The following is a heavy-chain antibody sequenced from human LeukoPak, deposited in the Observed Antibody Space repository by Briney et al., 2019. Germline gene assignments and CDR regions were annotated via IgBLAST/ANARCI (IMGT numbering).Heavy chain of an antibody. CDR3: ARVRDGYNDAFDI. CDR2: ISGYNGNT. Sequence: ASVKVSCKASGYTFSSYGMNWVRQAPGQGLEWMGWISGYNGNTNYAQKFQGRVTMTTDTSTSTVYMELSSLRSEDAAVYYCARVRDGYNDAFDIWGQGTMVTVSS. J-gene: IGHJ3*02. D-gene: IGHD5-24*01. V-gene: IGHV1-18*01. CDR1: GYTFSSYG.